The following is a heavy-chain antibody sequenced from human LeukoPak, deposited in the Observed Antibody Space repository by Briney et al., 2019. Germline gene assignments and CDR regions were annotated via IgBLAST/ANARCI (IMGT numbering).Heavy chain of an antibody. D-gene: IGHD1-26*01. CDR2: INHSGST. Sequence: SETLSLTCAVYGGSFSGYYWSWIRQPPGKGLEWIGEINHSGSTNYNPSLESRVTISVDTSKNQFSLKLSSVTAADTAVYYCARRSATYTYYYYYYMDVWGKGTTVTVSS. CDR1: GGSFSGYY. V-gene: IGHV4-34*01. CDR3: ARRSATYTYYYYYYMDV. J-gene: IGHJ6*03.